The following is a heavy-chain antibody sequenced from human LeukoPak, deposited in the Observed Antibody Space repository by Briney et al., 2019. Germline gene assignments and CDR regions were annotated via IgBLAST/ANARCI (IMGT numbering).Heavy chain of an antibody. V-gene: IGHV3-23*01. CDR2: ISDTGSST. CDR3: ARAPVTSCRGAFCYPFDY. Sequence: GGSLRLSCAASGFTFSNYAMSWVRQAPGKGLEWVSTISDTGSSTYYADSVRGRFTISRDNSKNTLYLQMNRLRVEDEAVYYCARAPVTSCRGAFCYPFDYWGQGTLVTVSS. CDR1: GFTFSNYA. D-gene: IGHD2-15*01. J-gene: IGHJ4*02.